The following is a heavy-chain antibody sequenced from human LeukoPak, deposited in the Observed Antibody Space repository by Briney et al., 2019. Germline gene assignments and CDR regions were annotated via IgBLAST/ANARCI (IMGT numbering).Heavy chain of an antibody. CDR1: GFTFSSYA. J-gene: IGHJ6*01. CDR3: AKVLYSSSGYKDYYWTDG. Sequence: RGGSLRVSCAASGFTFSSYAMSWVRQAPGKGLEWVSAISGSGGSTYYADSVKGRFTISRDTSKNTLYLHMNSLRAEDTAVYYCAKVLYSSSGYKDYYWTDGGGQAST. V-gene: IGHV3-23*01. CDR2: ISGSGGST. D-gene: IGHD6-13*01.